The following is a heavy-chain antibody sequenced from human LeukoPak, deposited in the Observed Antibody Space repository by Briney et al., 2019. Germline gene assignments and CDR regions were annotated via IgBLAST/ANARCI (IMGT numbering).Heavy chain of an antibody. CDR2: INHSGST. D-gene: IGHD2-2*01. J-gene: IGHJ4*02. CDR3: ARRLYCSSTSCPRPFDY. CDR1: GGSFSGYY. Sequence: KTSETLSLTCAVYGGSFSGYYWSWIRQPPGKGLEWIGEINHSGSTNYNPSLKSRVTISVDTSKNQFSLKLSSVTAADTAVYYCARRLYCSSTSCPRPFDYWGQGTLVTVSS. V-gene: IGHV4-34*01.